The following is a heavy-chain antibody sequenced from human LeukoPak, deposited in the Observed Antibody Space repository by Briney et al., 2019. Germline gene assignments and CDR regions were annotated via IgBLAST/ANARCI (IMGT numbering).Heavy chain of an antibody. CDR3: AKARRRMVYYFDY. Sequence: GGSLRLSCAASGFIFSNYSMNWVRQAPGKGLEWVSYISSSGSTTSYADSVKGRFTISRNNAKNSLFLLMNSLRDEDTAVYYCAKARRRMVYYFDYWGQGTLVTVSS. CDR2: ISSSGSTT. V-gene: IGHV3-48*02. J-gene: IGHJ4*02. CDR1: GFIFSNYS. D-gene: IGHD2-8*01.